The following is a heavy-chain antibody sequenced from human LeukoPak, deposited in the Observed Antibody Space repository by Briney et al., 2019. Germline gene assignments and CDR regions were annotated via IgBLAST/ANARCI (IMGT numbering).Heavy chain of an antibody. CDR3: ARGRLRGYYDSSGYHNWFDP. Sequence: PSETLSLTCTVSGGSISSGSYYWSWIRQPAGKGLEWIGRIYTSGSTNYNPSLKSRVTISVDTSKNQFSLKLSSVTAADTAVYYCARGRLRGYYDSSGYHNWFDPWGQGTLVTVSS. CDR2: IYTSGST. CDR1: GGSISSGSYY. J-gene: IGHJ5*02. D-gene: IGHD3-22*01. V-gene: IGHV4-61*02.